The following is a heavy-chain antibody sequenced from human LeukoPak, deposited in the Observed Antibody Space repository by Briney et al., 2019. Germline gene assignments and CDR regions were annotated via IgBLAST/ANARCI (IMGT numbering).Heavy chain of an antibody. CDR1: GFTFSSYG. CDR2: ISYDGSNK. D-gene: IGHD6-13*01. CDR3: AKERYSSSWYAAEYFQH. J-gene: IGHJ1*01. Sequence: GRSLRLSCAASGFTFSSYGMHWVRQAPGKGLEWVAVISYDGSNKYYADSVKGRFTISRDNSKNTLYLQMNSLRAEDTAVYYCAKERYSSSWYAAEYFQHWGQRTLVTVSS. V-gene: IGHV3-30*18.